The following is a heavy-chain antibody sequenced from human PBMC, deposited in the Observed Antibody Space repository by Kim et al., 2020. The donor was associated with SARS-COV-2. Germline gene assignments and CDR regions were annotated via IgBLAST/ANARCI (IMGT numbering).Heavy chain of an antibody. V-gene: IGHV3-7*01. CDR3: AIATGGYCSSVSCYGYFDL. CDR1: GFTFSNYW. Sequence: GGSLRLSCAASGFTFSNYWMSWVRQAPGKGLEWVANIKQDGSEKYNVDSEKGRFASSRDNAKNSRYLQMNSLRAKDTAVYYCAIATGGYCSSVSCYGYFDLGGLGTLVTVSS. J-gene: IGHJ4*02. D-gene: IGHD2-15*01. CDR2: IKQDGSEK.